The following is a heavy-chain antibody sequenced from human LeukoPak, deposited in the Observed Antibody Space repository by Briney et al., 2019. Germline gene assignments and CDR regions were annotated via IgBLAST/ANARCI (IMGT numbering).Heavy chain of an antibody. CDR2: IYYSGSA. CDR3: AREIGPWYDFEIGYLNWFDP. J-gene: IGHJ5*02. D-gene: IGHD3-3*01. V-gene: IGHV4-39*07. CDR1: GGSISSSKYY. Sequence: SETLSLTCTVSGGSISSSKYYWGWIRQPPGKGLEWLGSIYYSGSAYYNPSLQSRDTLSVDTCKNQFSLKLPSVTAAGIAVYTCAREIGPWYDFEIGYLNWFDPWGQGTLVTVSS.